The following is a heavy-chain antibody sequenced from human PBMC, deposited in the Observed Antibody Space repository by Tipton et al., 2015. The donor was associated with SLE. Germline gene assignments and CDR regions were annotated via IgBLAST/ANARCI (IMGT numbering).Heavy chain of an antibody. Sequence: TLSLTCTVSGGSIISGDYFWTWFRQPPGKGLEWIGYISDNGITYYSPSLKSRVTLSVDSSKNQISLRLISVTAADTAVYYCAREQRLVLDYWGQGTLVTVPS. J-gene: IGHJ4*02. CDR1: GGSIISGDYF. CDR3: AREQRLVLDY. V-gene: IGHV4-30-4*01. CDR2: ISDNGIT. D-gene: IGHD6-19*01.